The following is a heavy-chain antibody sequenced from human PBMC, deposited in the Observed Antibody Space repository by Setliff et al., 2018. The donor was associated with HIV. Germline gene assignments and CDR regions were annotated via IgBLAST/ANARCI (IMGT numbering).Heavy chain of an antibody. Sequence: LRLSCAATGFTYSSYVLHWVRQAPGKGLEWVAVMSTGGGIKICADSVKGRFTISRDNSRNTLFLQMNNLRPEDTATYYCAYYSSGSFYLGYYFYHGMDVWGQGTTVTVSS. J-gene: IGHJ6*02. V-gene: IGHV3-30-3*01. CDR2: MSTGGGIK. CDR3: AYYSSGSFYLGYYFYHGMDV. CDR1: GFTYSSYV. D-gene: IGHD3-10*01.